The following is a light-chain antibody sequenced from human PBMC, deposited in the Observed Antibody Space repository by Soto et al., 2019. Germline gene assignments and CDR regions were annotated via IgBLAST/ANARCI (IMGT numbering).Light chain of an antibody. CDR3: QQYETFSGT. CDR2: DAS. Sequence: DIQMTQSPSTLSASVGDTVTVTCRASQSVSGWLAWYQQKPGEAPKILIYDASALPRGVQSRFSGSGSGTKFTLTIASLQPDDFATYYCQQYETFSGTFGPGT. J-gene: IGKJ1*01. V-gene: IGKV1-5*01. CDR1: QSVSGW.